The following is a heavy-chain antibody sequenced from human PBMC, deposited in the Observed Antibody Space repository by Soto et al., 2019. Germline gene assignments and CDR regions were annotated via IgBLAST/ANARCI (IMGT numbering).Heavy chain of an antibody. CDR3: ARGRGCSSTSCYYYYYGMDV. Sequence: ASVKVSCKASGYTFTSYDINWVRQATGQGLEWMGWMNPNSGNTGYAQKFQGRVTTTRNTSISTAYMELSSLRSEDTAVYYCARGRGCSSTSCYYYYYGMDVWGQGTTVTVSS. D-gene: IGHD2-2*01. CDR1: GYTFTSYD. V-gene: IGHV1-8*01. CDR2: MNPNSGNT. J-gene: IGHJ6*02.